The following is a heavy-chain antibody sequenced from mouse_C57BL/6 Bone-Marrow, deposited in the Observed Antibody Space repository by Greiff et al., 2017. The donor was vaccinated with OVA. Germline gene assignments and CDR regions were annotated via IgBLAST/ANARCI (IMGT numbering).Heavy chain of an antibody. D-gene: IGHD1-1*01. J-gene: IGHJ2*01. CDR2: IYPGNSDT. Sequence: EVQRVESGTVLARPGASVKMSCKTSGYTFTSYWMHWVKQRPGQGLEWIGAIYPGNSDTSYNQKFKGKAKLTAVTSASTAYMELSSLTNEDSAVYYCTRWDTTVVADYWGQGTTLTVSS. CDR1: GYTFTSYW. V-gene: IGHV1-5*01. CDR3: TRWDTTVVADY.